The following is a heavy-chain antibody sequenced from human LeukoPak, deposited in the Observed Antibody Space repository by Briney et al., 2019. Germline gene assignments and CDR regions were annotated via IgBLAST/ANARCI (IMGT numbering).Heavy chain of an antibody. CDR3: ARDSHGDYPDY. Sequence: PSETLSLTCTVSGGSISSHYWSWIRQPPGKGLEWIGYIYYSGSTNYNPSLKSRVTISVDTSKNQFSLKLSSVTAADTAVYYCARDSHGDYPDYWGQGTLVTVSP. CDR2: IYYSGST. D-gene: IGHD5-12*01. CDR1: GGSISSHY. V-gene: IGHV4-59*11. J-gene: IGHJ4*02.